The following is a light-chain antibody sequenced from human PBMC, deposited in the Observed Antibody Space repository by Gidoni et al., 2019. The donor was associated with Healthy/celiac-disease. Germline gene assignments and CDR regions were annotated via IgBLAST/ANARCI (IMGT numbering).Light chain of an antibody. CDR1: QSVLYSSNNKNY. CDR2: WAS. V-gene: IGKV4-1*01. CDR3: QQYYSTPQT. J-gene: IGKJ1*01. Sequence: DIVMTPSPHSLAVSLGERATINCKSSQSVLYSSNNKNYLAWYQQKPGQPPKLLIYWASTRASGVPDRFSGSGSGTDFTLTISSLQAEDVAVYYCQQYYSTPQTFGQGTKVEIK.